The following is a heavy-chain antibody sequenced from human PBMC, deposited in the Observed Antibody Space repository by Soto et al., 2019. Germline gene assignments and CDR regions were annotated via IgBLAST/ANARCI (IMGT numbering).Heavy chain of an antibody. CDR1: GAALNSGNYY. CDR2: IYVTGAV. V-gene: IGHV4-31*03. CDR3: ARLRIATNNYKWFAP. J-gene: IGHJ5*02. Sequence: SETLSLTCSVSGAALNSGNYYWSWIRQVPGKGLEWIGHIYVTGAVDYNPSLRDRITISQDTSERQFSLNLRLVTAADTAVYYCARLRIATNNYKWFAPRGQGTLVPVSS. D-gene: IGHD2-21*01.